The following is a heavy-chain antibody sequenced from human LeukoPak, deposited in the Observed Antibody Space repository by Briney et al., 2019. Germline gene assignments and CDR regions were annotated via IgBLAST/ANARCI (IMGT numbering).Heavy chain of an antibody. CDR3: ASLVGFSLYY. D-gene: IGHD1-26*01. CDR2: IAVRSDGGTT. Sequence: GGSLRLSCAASGFTFSNAWMTWVRQGPGKGLEWVGHIAVRSDGGTTDYAAPVKGRFTISRDDSKSTLYLQMDSLQTEDTAVYYCASLVGFSLYYWGQGTLATVSS. J-gene: IGHJ4*02. V-gene: IGHV3-15*04. CDR1: GFTFSNAW.